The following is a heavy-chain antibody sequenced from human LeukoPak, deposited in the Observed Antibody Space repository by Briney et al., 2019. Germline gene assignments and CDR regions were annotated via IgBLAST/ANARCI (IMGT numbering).Heavy chain of an antibody. D-gene: IGHD3-9*01. V-gene: IGHV4-59*01. CDR3: ARDGDYDILTGYYKGWFDP. CDR2: IYYSGST. J-gene: IGHJ5*02. CDR1: GGSISSYY. Sequence: SETLPLTCTVSGGSISSYYWSWIRQPPGKGLEWIGYIYYSGSTNYNPSLKSRVTISVDTSKNQFSLKLSSVTAADTAVYYCARDGDYDILTGYYKGWFDPWGQGTLVTVSS.